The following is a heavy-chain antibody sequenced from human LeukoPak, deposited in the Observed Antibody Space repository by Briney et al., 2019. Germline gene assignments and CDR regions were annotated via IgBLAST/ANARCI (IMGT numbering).Heavy chain of an antibody. V-gene: IGHV3-21*01. CDR1: RFTLRRYN. D-gene: IGHD1-26*01. Sequence: PGGPLRLSCAASRFTLRRYNMKGVRQAPGKGLEWVSSISSSSSYIYYADSVKGGFTISRDTAKNSLYLQMNSLRAEDTAVYYCARSRGGSYYEDNDAFDIWGQGTMVTVSS. CDR2: ISSSSSYI. J-gene: IGHJ3*02. CDR3: ARSRGGSYYEDNDAFDI.